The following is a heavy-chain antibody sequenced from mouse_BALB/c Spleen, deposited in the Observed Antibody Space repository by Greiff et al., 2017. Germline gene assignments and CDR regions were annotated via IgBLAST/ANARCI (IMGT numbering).Heavy chain of an antibody. J-gene: IGHJ1*01. CDR3: ARYGNYWYFDV. D-gene: IGHD2-1*01. Sequence: VQLQQSGAELARPGASVKMSCKASGYTFTSYTMHWVKQRPGQGLEWIGYINPSSGYTNYNQKFKDKATLTADKSSSTAYMQLSSLTSEDSAVYYCARYGNYWYFDVWGAGTTVTVSS. V-gene: IGHV1-4*01. CDR2: INPSSGYT. CDR1: GYTFTSYT.